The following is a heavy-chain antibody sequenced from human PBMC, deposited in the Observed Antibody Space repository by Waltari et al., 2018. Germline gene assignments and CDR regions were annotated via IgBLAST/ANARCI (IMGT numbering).Heavy chain of an antibody. CDR1: GFTFSSYW. J-gene: IGHJ6*02. D-gene: IGHD4-17*01. V-gene: IGHV3-74*01. CDR2: SNRDVTNK. Sequence: EVQLVESGGGLVQPGGSLRLSCAVSGFTFSSYWMHWVRQAPGKGLVWLSRSNRDVTNKNYADSVKGRFTVSRANTKNTVYVQINSLRAEDTAVYYCARDVGNGDYVTGYAMDVWGQGTTVTVSS. CDR3: ARDVGNGDYVTGYAMDV.